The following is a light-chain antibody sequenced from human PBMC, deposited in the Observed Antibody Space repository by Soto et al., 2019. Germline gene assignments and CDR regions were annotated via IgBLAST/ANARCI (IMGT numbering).Light chain of an antibody. CDR3: QQYYTTPVT. CDR1: QNVLYSSNNKNY. Sequence: DIVMTQSPDSLALSRGERATINCKSSQNVLYSSNNKNYLAWYQQKPGQPPKLLIYWASTRKSVVPDRFCGGGSEIEFTLSISSLQAECVALYYFQQYYTTPVTFGPGTKLDIK. J-gene: IGKJ3*01. V-gene: IGKV4-1*01. CDR2: WAS.